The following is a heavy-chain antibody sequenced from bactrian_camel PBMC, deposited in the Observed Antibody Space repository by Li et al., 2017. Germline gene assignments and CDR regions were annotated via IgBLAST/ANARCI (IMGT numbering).Heavy chain of an antibody. CDR2: LASDGRT. D-gene: IGHD7*01. CDR3: AAKGRGYTGVCPWWGVSSYTD. J-gene: IGHJ4*01. V-gene: IGHV3S10*01. CDR1: GNTFSKYY. Sequence: DVQLVESGGGLMKPGGSLTLSCALSGNTFSKYYMSWIRQAPVPGKGLEWVSSLASDGRTSYTDSVKGRFTISKDNAKNTLFLQMNSLKPEDTAMYYCAAKGRGYTGVCPWWGVSSYTDWGQGTQVTVS.